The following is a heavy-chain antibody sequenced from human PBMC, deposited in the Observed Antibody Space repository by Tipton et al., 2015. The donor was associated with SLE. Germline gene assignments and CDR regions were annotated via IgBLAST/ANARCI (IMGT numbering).Heavy chain of an antibody. CDR3: VKDADSNSWYYFDH. J-gene: IGHJ4*02. V-gene: IGHV3-23*01. CDR1: GFTFGNYA. CDR2: ISGGGENT. D-gene: IGHD6-13*01. Sequence: SLRLSCAASGFTFGNYAMSWVRQFPGMGLEWVALISGGGENTYYADSVKGRFTISRDKSKNTLYLQMNGLTTEDTALYYCVKDADSNSWYYFDHWGQGTPVTVSS.